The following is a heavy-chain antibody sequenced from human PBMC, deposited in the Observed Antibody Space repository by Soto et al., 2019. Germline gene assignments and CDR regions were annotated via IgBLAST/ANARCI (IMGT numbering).Heavy chain of an antibody. J-gene: IGHJ4*02. CDR2: IYYSGST. CDR1: GGSISSSSYY. Sequence: ASETLSLTCTVSGGSISSSSYYWGWIRQPPGKGLEWIGSIYYSGSTYYNPSLKSRVTISVDTSKNQFSLKLSSVTAADTAVYYCARYSSSWYSAYWGQGTLVTVSS. V-gene: IGHV4-39*01. CDR3: ARYSSSWYSAY. D-gene: IGHD6-13*01.